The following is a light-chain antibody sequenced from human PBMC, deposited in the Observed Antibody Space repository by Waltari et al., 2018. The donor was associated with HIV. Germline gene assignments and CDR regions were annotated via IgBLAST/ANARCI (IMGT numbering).Light chain of an antibody. Sequence: DIQMTQSPASLSASVGDRVTITCRASQTVNTNLNWYHQKPGKAPDLLIYDASTLENGVPSRFSGSGSGTDFTLTISSLQPEDFASYYCHTTPLTFGPGTKVDFK. J-gene: IGKJ3*01. V-gene: IGKV1-39*01. CDR2: DAS. CDR1: QTVNTN. CDR3: HTTPLT.